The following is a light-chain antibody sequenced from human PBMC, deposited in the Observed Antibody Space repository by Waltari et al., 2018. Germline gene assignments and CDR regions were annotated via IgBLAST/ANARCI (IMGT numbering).Light chain of an antibody. CDR3: MQALEFPLT. CDR1: QSLLDSEDGNTY. V-gene: IGKV2-40*01. Sequence: DIVMTQTPLSLPVTLGEPASISCRSSQSLLDSEDGNTYLEWYLQKPGQSPQLLIYEVSNRASGVPDRFSGSGSDTDLTLKISRVEAEDVGVYYCMQALEFPLTFGGGTKVEIK. CDR2: EVS. J-gene: IGKJ4*01.